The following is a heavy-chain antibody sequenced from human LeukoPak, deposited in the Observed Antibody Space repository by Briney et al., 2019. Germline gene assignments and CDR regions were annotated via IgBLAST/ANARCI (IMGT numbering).Heavy chain of an antibody. CDR3: ARDRVAARLAPDY. CDR2: ISWDGGST. CDR1: GFTFDDYA. J-gene: IGHJ4*02. D-gene: IGHD6-6*01. V-gene: IGHV3-43D*03. Sequence: PGGSLRLSCAASGFTFDDYAMHWVRQAPGKGLEWVSLISWDGGSTYYADSVKGRFTISRDNSKNSLYLQMNSLRAEDTAVYYCARDRVAARLAPDYWGQGTLVTVSS.